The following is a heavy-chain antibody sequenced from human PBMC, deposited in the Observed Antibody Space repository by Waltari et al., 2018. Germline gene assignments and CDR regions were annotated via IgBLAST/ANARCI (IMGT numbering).Heavy chain of an antibody. CDR1: GYSFSADG. J-gene: IGHJ5*02. D-gene: IGHD1-1*01. V-gene: IGHV1-18*01. Sequence: AQLVQSVGEVKKPGASMTVSCKASGYSFSADGIAWVRQAPGQGLEWMGGVSAYKGTRSYGQKFAGRLTMTTDTSTSLAYMELTSLTSDDTAVYYCARSGNAWNGRFDLWGQGTRVTVSS. CDR2: VSAYKGTR. CDR3: ARSGNAWNGRFDL.